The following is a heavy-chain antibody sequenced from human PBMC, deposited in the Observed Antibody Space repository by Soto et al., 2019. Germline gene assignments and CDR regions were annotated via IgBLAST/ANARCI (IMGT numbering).Heavy chain of an antibody. J-gene: IGHJ4*02. Sequence: PGGSLGLSCAASGVIFTNFWMPWFRQVPGKGLVWVSRIDPSGSSTSYADSVKGRFTISRDNAKNTVSLQMNSLRAEDTGVYYCAKDSWYFDLWSQGSLVPVSS. CDR1: GVIFTNFW. CDR3: AKDSWYFDL. D-gene: IGHD6-13*01. CDR2: IDPSGSST. V-gene: IGHV3-74*01.